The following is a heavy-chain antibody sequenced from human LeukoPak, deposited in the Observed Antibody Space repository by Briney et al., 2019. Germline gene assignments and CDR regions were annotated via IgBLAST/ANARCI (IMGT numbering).Heavy chain of an antibody. CDR2: IKSKTDGGTT. V-gene: IGHV3-15*01. J-gene: IGHJ4*02. CDR1: GFTFSNAW. Sequence: GGSLRLPCAASGFTFSNAWMSWVRQAPGKGLEWVGRIKSKTDGGTTDYAAPVKGRFTISRDDSKNTLYLQMNSLKTEDAAVYYCTTATYYDILTGDYFDYWGQGTLVTVSS. D-gene: IGHD3-9*01. CDR3: TTATYYDILTGDYFDY.